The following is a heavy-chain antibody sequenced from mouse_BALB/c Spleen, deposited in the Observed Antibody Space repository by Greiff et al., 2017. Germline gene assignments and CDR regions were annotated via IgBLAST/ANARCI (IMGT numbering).Heavy chain of an antibody. V-gene: IGHV1S127*01. J-gene: IGHJ1*01. CDR2: IDPSDSYT. Sequence: QVQLKQPGAELVKPGASVKMSCKASGYTFTSYWMHWVKQRPGQGLEWIGVIDPSDSYTSYNQKFKGKATLTVDTSSSTAYMQLSSLTSEDSAVYYCTSRGYGSSNWYFDVWGAGTTVTVSS. CDR3: TSRGYGSSNWYFDV. D-gene: IGHD1-1*01. CDR1: GYTFTSYW.